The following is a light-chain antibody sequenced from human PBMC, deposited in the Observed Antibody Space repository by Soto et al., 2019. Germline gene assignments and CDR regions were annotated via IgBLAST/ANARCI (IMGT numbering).Light chain of an antibody. CDR1: QGISNY. Sequence: DIQMTQSPSSQSASVRDRVTITCRASQGISNYLAWYQQKPGKVPKLLIYAASTLQSGVPSRFSGSGSGTDFTLTISSLQPEHVATYYCQKYDSAPWTFGQGTKVEIK. CDR3: QKYDSAPWT. V-gene: IGKV1-27*01. CDR2: AAS. J-gene: IGKJ1*01.